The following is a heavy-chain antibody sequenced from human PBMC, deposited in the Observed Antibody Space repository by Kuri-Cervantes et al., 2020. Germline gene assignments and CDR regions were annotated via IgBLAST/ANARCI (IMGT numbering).Heavy chain of an antibody. CDR2: IWYDGSNK. V-gene: IGHV3-30*02. CDR1: GFTFSSYG. J-gene: IGHJ3*02. CDR3: AKVGADHDAFDI. D-gene: IGHD4/OR15-4a*01. Sequence: GESLKISCAASGFTFSSYGMHWVRQAPGKGLEWVAVIWYDGSNKYYADSVKGRFTISRDNSKNSLYLQMNSLRAEDTALYYCAKVGADHDAFDIWGQGTRVTVSS.